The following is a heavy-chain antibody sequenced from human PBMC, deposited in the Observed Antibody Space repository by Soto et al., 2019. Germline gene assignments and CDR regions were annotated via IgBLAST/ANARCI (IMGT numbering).Heavy chain of an antibody. D-gene: IGHD2-15*01. CDR2: INAGNGNT. J-gene: IGHJ3*02. V-gene: IGHV1-3*01. CDR1: GYTFTSYA. Sequence: GASVKVSCKASGYTFTSYAMHWVRQAPGQRLEWMGWINAGNGNTKYSQKFQGRVTITRDTSASTAYMELSSLRSEDTAVYYCALVVAATTEYPDAFDIWGQGTMVTVSS. CDR3: ALVVAATTEYPDAFDI.